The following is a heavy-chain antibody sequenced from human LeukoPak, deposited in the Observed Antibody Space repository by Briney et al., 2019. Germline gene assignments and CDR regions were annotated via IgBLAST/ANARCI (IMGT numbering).Heavy chain of an antibody. J-gene: IGHJ6*02. CDR1: GFTFGDYY. V-gene: IGHV3-15*01. CDR3: TTASLLRGYYYYGMDV. Sequence: GGSLRLSCAASGFTFGDYYMSWIRQAPGKGLEWVGRIKTKTGGGATDYAAPVKGRFTISRDDPKNTLYLQMNSLKKEDTAAYYCTTASLLRGYYYYGMDVWGQGTTVTVSS. D-gene: IGHD3-10*01. CDR2: IKTKTGGGAT.